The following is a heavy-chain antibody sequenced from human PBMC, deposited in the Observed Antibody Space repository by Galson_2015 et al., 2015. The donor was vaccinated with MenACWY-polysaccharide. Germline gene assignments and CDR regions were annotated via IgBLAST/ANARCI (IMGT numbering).Heavy chain of an antibody. J-gene: IGHJ4*02. V-gene: IGHV5-51*03. CDR3: AGATYPPPGEPNPHFDY. Sequence: QSGAEVTKPGESLTISCKGSGYSFTSYWIGWVRQMPGKGLEWMGIIYPGDSDTRYSPSFQGQVTISADKSISTAYLQWSSLKASDTAMYYCAGATYPPPGEPNPHFDYWGQGTLVTVSS. CDR1: GYSFTSYW. CDR2: IYPGDSDT. D-gene: IGHD1-14*01.